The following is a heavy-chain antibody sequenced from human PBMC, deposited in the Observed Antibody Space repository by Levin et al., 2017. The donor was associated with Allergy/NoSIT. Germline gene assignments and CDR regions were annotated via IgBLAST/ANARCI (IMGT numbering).Heavy chain of an antibody. CDR2: ISAYNGNT. D-gene: IGHD3-10*01. V-gene: IGHV1-18*01. CDR1: GYTFTSYG. CDR3: ARDLSGLWDYYGLGSQIQTFDY. Sequence: ASVKVSCKASGYTFTSYGISWVRQAPGQGLEWMGWISAYNGNTNYAQKLQGRVTMTTDTSTSTAYMELRSLRSDDTAVYYCARDLSGLWDYYGLGSQIQTFDYWGQGTLVTVSS. J-gene: IGHJ4*02.